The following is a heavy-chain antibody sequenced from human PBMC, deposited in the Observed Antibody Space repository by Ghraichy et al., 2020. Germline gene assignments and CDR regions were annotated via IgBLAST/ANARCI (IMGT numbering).Heavy chain of an antibody. CDR1: GGSISSYY. CDR3: ARPYYDFWSGYYDWYFDL. CDR2: IYYSGST. J-gene: IGHJ2*01. D-gene: IGHD3-3*01. Sequence: SETLSLTCTVSGGSISSYYWSWIRQPPGKGLEWIGYIYYSGSTNYNPSLKSRVTISVDTSKNQFSLKLSSVTAADTAVYYCARPYYDFWSGYYDWYFDLWGRGTLVTVSS. V-gene: IGHV4-59*01.